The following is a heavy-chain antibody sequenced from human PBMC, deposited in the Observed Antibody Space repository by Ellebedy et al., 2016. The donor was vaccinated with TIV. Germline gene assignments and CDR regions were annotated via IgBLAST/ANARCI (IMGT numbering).Heavy chain of an antibody. CDR2: IYSSGNT. V-gene: IGHV4-30-4*01. Sequence: MPSETLSLTCTVSGASISGDYYWSWIRQPPGKGLEWIGYIYSSGNTYYTPSLKSRLTISIHTSANQFSLQLTSVTSPDTAVYYCARARPGNEGYWFDPWGQGTLVTVSS. D-gene: IGHD3-22*01. CDR3: ARARPGNEGYWFDP. CDR1: GASISGDYY. J-gene: IGHJ5*02.